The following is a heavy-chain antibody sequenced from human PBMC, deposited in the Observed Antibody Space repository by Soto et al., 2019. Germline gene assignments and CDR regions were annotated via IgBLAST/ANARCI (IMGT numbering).Heavy chain of an antibody. V-gene: IGHV4-34*01. Sequence: SETLSLTCAFYCGSVSGYYWSWIRHPPGNGLEWIGEINHSGSTNYNPSLKSRVTISVDTSKNQFSLKLSSVTAADTAVYYCARVPRIAVAGCNWLDPWGQGTLVTVS. D-gene: IGHD6-19*01. J-gene: IGHJ5*02. CDR1: CGSVSGYY. CDR3: ARVPRIAVAGCNWLDP. CDR2: INHSGST.